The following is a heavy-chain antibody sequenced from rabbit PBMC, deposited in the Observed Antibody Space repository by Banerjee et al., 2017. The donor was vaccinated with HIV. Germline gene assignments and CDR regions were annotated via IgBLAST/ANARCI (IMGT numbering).Heavy chain of an antibody. CDR3: AREGTGYSGYNL. V-gene: IGHV1S43*01. CDR1: GFSFSSSYY. Sequence: QEQLVESGGGLVQPEGSLTLTCTASGFSFSSSYYMCWVRQAPGKGLEWIGCIYTGSGSTYYASWAKGRFAISKSTSLNTVDLKMTSLTAADTATYFCAREGTGYSGYNLWGQGTLVTVS. J-gene: IGHJ4*01. D-gene: IGHD7-1*01. CDR2: IYTGSGST.